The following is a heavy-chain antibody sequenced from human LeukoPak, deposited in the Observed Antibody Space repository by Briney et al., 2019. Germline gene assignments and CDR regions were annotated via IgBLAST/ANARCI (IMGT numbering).Heavy chain of an antibody. V-gene: IGHV1-2*02. CDR1: GYTFTGYY. CDR3: ARGFLAVAGTRFDR. D-gene: IGHD6-19*01. CDR2: INPNSGGT. Sequence: EASVKVSCKASGYTFTGYYMHWVRQAPGQGLEWMGWINPNSGGTNYAQKFQGRVTMTRDTSISTAYMELSRLRSDDTAVYYCARGFLAVAGTRFDRWGQGTLVTVSS. J-gene: IGHJ5*02.